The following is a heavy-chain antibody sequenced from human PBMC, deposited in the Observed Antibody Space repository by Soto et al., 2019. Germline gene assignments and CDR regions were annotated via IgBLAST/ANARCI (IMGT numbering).Heavy chain of an antibody. D-gene: IGHD2-2*01. V-gene: IGHV3-23*01. CDR2: ISGSGGST. Sequence: EVQLLESGGGLVQPGWSLRLSCAASGFTFSSYAMSWVRQAPGKGLEWVSAISGSGGSTYYADSVKGRFTISRDNSKNTLYLQMNSLRAEDTAVYYCAKADCSSTSCYRRGKMWAFDYGGQGTLVTVSS. CDR1: GFTFSSYA. J-gene: IGHJ4*02. CDR3: AKADCSSTSCYRRGKMWAFDY.